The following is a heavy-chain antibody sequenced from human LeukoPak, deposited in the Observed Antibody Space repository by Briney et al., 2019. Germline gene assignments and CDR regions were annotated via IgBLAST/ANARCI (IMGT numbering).Heavy chain of an antibody. J-gene: IGHJ4*02. V-gene: IGHV3-21*01. CDR1: GGSISSYY. CDR3: IVLAVTGTLGFDY. CDR2: ISSSSSYI. Sequence: ETLSLTCTVSGGSISSYYWSWIRQPPGKGLEWVSSISSSSSYIYYADSVKGRFTISRDNAKNSLYLQMNSLRAEDTAVYYCIVLAVTGTLGFDYWGQGTLVTVSS. D-gene: IGHD6-19*01.